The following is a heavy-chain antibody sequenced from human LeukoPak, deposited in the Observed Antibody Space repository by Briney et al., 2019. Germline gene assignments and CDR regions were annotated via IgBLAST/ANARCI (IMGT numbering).Heavy chain of an antibody. CDR2: IHHTGGT. V-gene: IGHV4-4*02. J-gene: IGHJ3*02. D-gene: IGHD6-13*01. CDR3: AREHIAADTRDAFDI. Sequence: SRTLPLTCAVSGGSINITNWWSWVRQPPGKGLEWIGEIHHTGGTNYNPSLTRRVTISLEKSKNQFSVKLSSVTAADTAVYYCAREHIAADTRDAFDIWGQGTMVTVSS. CDR1: GGSINITNW.